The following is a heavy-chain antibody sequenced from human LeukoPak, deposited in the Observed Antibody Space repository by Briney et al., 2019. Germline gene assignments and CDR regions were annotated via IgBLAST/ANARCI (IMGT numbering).Heavy chain of an antibody. CDR2: FDPEDGET. J-gene: IGHJ4*02. D-gene: IGHD3-3*01. Sequence: ASVKVSCKVSGYTLTELSMHWVRQAPGQGLEWMGGFDPEDGETIYAQKFQGRVTMTEDTSTDTAYMELSSLRSEDTAVYYCATRGTIFGVVILYYFDYWGQGTLVTVSS. CDR3: ATRGTIFGVVILYYFDY. V-gene: IGHV1-24*01. CDR1: GYTLTELS.